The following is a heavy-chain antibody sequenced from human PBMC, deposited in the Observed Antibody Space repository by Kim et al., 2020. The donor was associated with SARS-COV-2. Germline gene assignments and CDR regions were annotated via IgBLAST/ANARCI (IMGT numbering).Heavy chain of an antibody. J-gene: IGHJ4*02. Sequence: IYLGGTPNDNPCLKSRVTISIDTSKNPFSLKLSSVTAADTAVYYCAKGLNWGQGTLVTVSS. CDR3: AKGLN. V-gene: IGHV4-39*01. CDR2: IYLGGTP.